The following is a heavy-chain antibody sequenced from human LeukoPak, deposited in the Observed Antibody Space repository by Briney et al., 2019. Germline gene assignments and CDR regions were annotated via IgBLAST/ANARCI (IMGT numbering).Heavy chain of an antibody. Sequence: GGSLRLSCAASGFTFDDYAMHWVRQAPGKGLEWVSFISWDGGSTYYADSVKGRFTFSRDNSKNSLYLQMNSLRPEDTALYYCAKDNGGYRYSNYYFDYWGQGTLVTVSS. CDR3: AKDNGGYRYSNYYFDY. D-gene: IGHD5-18*01. V-gene: IGHV3-43D*03. J-gene: IGHJ4*02. CDR1: GFTFDDYA. CDR2: ISWDGGST.